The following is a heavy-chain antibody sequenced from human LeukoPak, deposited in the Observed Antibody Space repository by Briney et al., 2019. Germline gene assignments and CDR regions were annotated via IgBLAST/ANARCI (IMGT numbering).Heavy chain of an antibody. V-gene: IGHV3-11*04. J-gene: IGHJ4*02. CDR3: ARDLDWILFDY. D-gene: IGHD3-9*01. Sequence: PGGSLRLSCAASGFTFSDYYMSWIRQAPGKGLEWVSYIGWSGNTIEYADSVKGRFTISRDNAKNTLFLQMNSLSAEDTAVYYCARDLDWILFDYWGQGTLVTVSS. CDR2: IGWSGNTI. CDR1: GFTFSDYY.